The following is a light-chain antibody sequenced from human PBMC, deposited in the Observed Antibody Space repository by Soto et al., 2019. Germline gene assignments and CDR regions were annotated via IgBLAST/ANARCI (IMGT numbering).Light chain of an antibody. V-gene: IGLV2-14*01. CDR1: RSDIGRYNY. J-gene: IGLJ1*01. CDR2: GVS. Sequence: QSVRAQPAFVSRSPGQSISIPCWVTRSDIGRYNYVAWYQQFPGKTPKILIYGVSNRPSGVSSRFSGSKSGNTASLTISGLQAEDEADYYCISYTGSSTSYVFGSGTK. CDR3: ISYTGSSTSYV.